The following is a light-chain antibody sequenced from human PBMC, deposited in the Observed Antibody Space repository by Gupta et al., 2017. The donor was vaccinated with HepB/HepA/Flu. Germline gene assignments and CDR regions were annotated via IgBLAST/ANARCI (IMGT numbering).Light chain of an antibody. J-gene: IGKJ2*01. CDR1: QGISSY. CDR2: AAS. CDR3: QQRNSYPRT. Sequence: DIQLTQSPSFLSASVGDRVTITCRASQGISSYLAWYQQKPGKAPKLLIYAASTLQSGVPSRFSGSGSGTEFTLTISSLHPEDFATYYCQQRNSYPRTFGQGTKMEIK. V-gene: IGKV1-9*01.